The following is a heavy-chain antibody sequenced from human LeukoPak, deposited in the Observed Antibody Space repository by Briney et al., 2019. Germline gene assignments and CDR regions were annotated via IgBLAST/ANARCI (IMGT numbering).Heavy chain of an antibody. CDR1: GYTFNTYG. J-gene: IGHJ3*02. CDR2: INTDNGNT. V-gene: IGHV1-18*01. Sequence: ASVKVSCKASGYTFNTYGISWVRQAPGQRPEWMGWINTDNGNTKYAQKFQGRVTMTTDTSTSTAYMELRSLRSDDTAVYYCARPDYYGSGSSVAFDIWGQGTMVTVSS. D-gene: IGHD3-10*01. CDR3: ARPDYYGSGSSVAFDI.